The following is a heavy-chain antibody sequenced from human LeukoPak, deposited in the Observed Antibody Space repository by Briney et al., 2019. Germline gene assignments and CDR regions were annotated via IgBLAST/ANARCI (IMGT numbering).Heavy chain of an antibody. V-gene: IGHV4-39*01. CDR2: IYYSGST. J-gene: IGHJ6*03. Sequence: SETLSLTCTVSGGSISSSSCYWGWIRQPPGKGLEWIGSIYYSGSTYYNPSLKNRVTISVDTSKNQFSLKLSSVTAADTAVYYCVGDSSGYYYMDVWGKGTTVTISS. CDR3: VGDSSGYYYMDV. D-gene: IGHD3-22*01. CDR1: GGSISSSSCY.